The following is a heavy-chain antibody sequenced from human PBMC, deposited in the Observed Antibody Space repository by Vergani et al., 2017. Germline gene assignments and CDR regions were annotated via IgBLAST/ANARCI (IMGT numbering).Heavy chain of an antibody. CDR3: ARDENCSGGSCYFGLDY. J-gene: IGHJ4*02. D-gene: IGHD2-15*01. Sequence: VQLVESGGGLVQPGGSLRLSCAASGFTFSSYAMHWVRQAPGKGLEWVAVISYDGSNKYYADSEKGRFTISRDNSKNTLYLQMNSLRAEDTAVYYCARDENCSGGSCYFGLDYWGQGTLVTVSS. V-gene: IGHV3-30*04. CDR1: GFTFSSYA. CDR2: ISYDGSNK.